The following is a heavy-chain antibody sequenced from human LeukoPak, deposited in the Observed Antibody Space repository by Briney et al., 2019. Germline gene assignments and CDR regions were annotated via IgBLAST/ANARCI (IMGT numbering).Heavy chain of an antibody. CDR2: IRYDGSNK. CDR3: AKDPTHYRVWDYYETIGLSY. V-gene: IGHV3-30*02. D-gene: IGHD3-22*01. J-gene: IGHJ4*02. Sequence: GGSLRLSSAASGFTFSSYGMHWVRQAPGKGLEWVAFIRYDGSNKYYADSVKGRFTISRDNSKNTLNLQMNSLRAEDTAVYYCAKDPTHYRVWDYYETIGLSYWGQGTLVTVSS. CDR1: GFTFSSYG.